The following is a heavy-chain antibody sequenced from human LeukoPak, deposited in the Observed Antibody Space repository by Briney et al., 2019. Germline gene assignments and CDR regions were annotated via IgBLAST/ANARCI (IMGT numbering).Heavy chain of an antibody. CDR2: ISSSSSYI. CDR3: ARGSAMVRGVLLDY. Sequence: GGSLRLSCAASGVSFTTYSMNWVRQAPGKGLEWVSSISSSSSYIYYADSVRGRFTISRDNDKNSLYLQMNSLRDEDTAVYYCARGSAMVRGVLLDYWGQGTLVTVSS. CDR1: GVSFTTYS. J-gene: IGHJ4*02. D-gene: IGHD3-10*01. V-gene: IGHV3-21*01.